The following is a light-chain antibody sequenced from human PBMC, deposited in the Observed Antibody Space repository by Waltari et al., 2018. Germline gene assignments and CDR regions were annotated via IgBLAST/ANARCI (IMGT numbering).Light chain of an antibody. CDR1: QSIGSL. Sequence: DIQMTQSPSTLSASVGDRVTITCRASQSIGSLLAWYQQKPGKAPKLLIYDASSLESGVPSRFSGSGSGTEFTLTINSLQPEDFAVYYCQQYGNSRGSFGQGTKLEIK. V-gene: IGKV1-5*01. CDR3: QQYGNSRGS. J-gene: IGKJ2*03. CDR2: DAS.